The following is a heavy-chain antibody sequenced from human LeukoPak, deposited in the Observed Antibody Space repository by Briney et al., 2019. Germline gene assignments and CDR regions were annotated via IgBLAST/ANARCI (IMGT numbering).Heavy chain of an antibody. CDR3: ARSRAKGGYCRGGSCSGFDY. V-gene: IGHV1-18*01. CDR1: GYTFTSYG. D-gene: IGHD2-15*01. CDR2: ISAYNGNT. Sequence: GASVKVSCKASGYTFTSYGISWVRQAPGQGLEWMGWISAYNGNTNYAQKLQGRVTMTTDTSTSTAYMELRSLRSDDTAVYYCARSRAKGGYCRGGSCSGFDYWGQGTLVTVSS. J-gene: IGHJ4*02.